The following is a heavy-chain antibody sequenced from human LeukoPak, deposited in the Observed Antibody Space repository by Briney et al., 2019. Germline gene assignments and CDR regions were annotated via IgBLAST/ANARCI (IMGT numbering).Heavy chain of an antibody. CDR1: GFTFSSYA. CDR2: ISYDGSNK. V-gene: IGHV3-30-3*02. Sequence: GGSLRLSCAASGFTFSSYAMHWVRQAPGKGLEWVAVISYDGSNKYYADSVKGRFTISRDNSKNTLYLQMNSLRAEDTAVYYCAKWGYYYGSGSYYDDYWGQGTLVTVSS. CDR3: AKWGYYYGSGSYYDDY. D-gene: IGHD3-10*01. J-gene: IGHJ4*02.